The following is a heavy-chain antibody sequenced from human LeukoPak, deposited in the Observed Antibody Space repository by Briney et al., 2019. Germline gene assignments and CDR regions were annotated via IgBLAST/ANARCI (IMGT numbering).Heavy chain of an antibody. CDR1: GYTFTSYA. J-gene: IGHJ5*02. CDR2: MNPNSGNT. CDR3: ARGVWFDP. Sequence: GASVKVSCKASGYTFTSYAMNWVRQAPGQGLEWMGWMNPNSGNTGYAQKFQGRVTITRNTSISTAYMEPSSLRSEDTAVYYCARGVWFDPWGQGTLVTVSS. V-gene: IGHV1-8*03.